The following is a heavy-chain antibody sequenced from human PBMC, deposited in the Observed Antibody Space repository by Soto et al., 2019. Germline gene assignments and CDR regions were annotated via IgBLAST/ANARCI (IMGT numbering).Heavy chain of an antibody. CDR3: AKDWGTGGTTFDY. D-gene: IGHD3-16*01. Sequence: GGSLRLSCAASGFTFSSYGMHWVRQAPGKGLEWVAVISYDGSNKYYADSVKGRFTISRDNSKNTLYLQMNSLRAEDTAVYYCAKDWGTGGTTFDYWGQGTLVTVSS. CDR1: GFTFSSYG. CDR2: ISYDGSNK. J-gene: IGHJ4*02. V-gene: IGHV3-30*18.